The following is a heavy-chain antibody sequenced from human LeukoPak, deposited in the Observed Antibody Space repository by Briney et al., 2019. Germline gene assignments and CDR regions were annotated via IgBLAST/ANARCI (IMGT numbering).Heavy chain of an antibody. V-gene: IGHV4-59*01. CDR3: AREYDRVATRFFDY. CDR2: IYYSGST. Sequence: PSETLSLTCTVSGGSISSYYWSWIRQPPGKGLEWIGYIYYSGSTNYNPSLKSRVTISVDTSKNQFSLKLSSVTAADTAVYYCAREYDRVATRFFDYWGQGTLVTVSS. CDR1: GGSISSYY. J-gene: IGHJ4*02. D-gene: IGHD5-12*01.